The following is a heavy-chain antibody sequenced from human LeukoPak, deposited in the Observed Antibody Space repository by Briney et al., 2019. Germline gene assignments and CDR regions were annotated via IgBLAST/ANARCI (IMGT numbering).Heavy chain of an antibody. Sequence: GASVKVSCKASGGTFSSYTISWVRQAPGQGLEWMGRIIPILGIANYAQKFQGRVTITADKSTSTAYMELSSLRSEDTAVYYCARGKQLRLPYYFDYWGQGTLVTVSS. J-gene: IGHJ4*02. CDR3: ARGKQLRLPYYFDY. D-gene: IGHD5-18*01. V-gene: IGHV1-69*02. CDR2: IIPILGIA. CDR1: GGTFSSYT.